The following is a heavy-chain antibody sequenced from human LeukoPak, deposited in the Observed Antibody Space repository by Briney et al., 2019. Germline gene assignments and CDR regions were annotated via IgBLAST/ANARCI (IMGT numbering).Heavy chain of an antibody. CDR3: ARLPRQGSGFPLYYFDY. CDR2: ISSSSSYI. CDR1: GFTFSSYS. D-gene: IGHD5-12*01. Sequence: GGSLRLSCAASGFTFSSYSMNWVRQAPGKGLEWVSSISSSSSYIYYADSVKGRFTISRDNAKNSLYLQMNSLRAEDTAVYYCARLPRQGSGFPLYYFDYWGQGTLVTVSS. J-gene: IGHJ4*02. V-gene: IGHV3-21*01.